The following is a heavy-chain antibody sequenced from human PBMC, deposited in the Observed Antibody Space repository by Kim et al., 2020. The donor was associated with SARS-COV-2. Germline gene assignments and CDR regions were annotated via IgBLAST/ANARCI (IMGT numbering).Heavy chain of an antibody. CDR3: AKAGSGSPAYYYYYMDV. J-gene: IGHJ6*03. V-gene: IGHV3-30*18. D-gene: IGHD2-15*01. CDR2: ISYDGSNK. CDR1: GFTFSSYG. Sequence: GGSLRLSCAASGFTFSSYGMHWVRQAPGKGLEWVAVISYDGSNKYYADSVKGRFTISRDNSKNTLYLQMNSLRAEDTAVYYCAKAGSGSPAYYYYYMDVWGKGTTVTVS.